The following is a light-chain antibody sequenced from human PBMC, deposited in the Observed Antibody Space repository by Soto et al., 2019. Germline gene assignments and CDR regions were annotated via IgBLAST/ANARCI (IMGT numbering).Light chain of an antibody. CDR1: QGIRNE. CDR3: LQDYTYPYT. V-gene: IGKV1-6*01. CDR2: GAS. J-gene: IGKJ2*01. Sequence: AIQMTQSPSSLSASVGDRVTITCRASQGIRNELGWYQQKPGKAPKLLLYGASSLQSGVPSRFSGSGSGTDFTLTISSLQPEDFATYYCLQDYTYPYTFDQGTKLEIK.